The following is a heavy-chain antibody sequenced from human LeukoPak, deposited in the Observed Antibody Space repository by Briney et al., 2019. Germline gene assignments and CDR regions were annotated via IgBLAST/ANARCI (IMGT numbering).Heavy chain of an antibody. CDR1: GGTFSSYA. Sequence: SVKVSCKASGGTFSSYAISWVRQAPGQGLEWMGGIIPIFGTANYAQKFQGRVTITTDESTSTAYMELSSLRSEDTAVYYCAREGSSSSFNIDYWGQGTLVTVSS. CDR3: AREGSSSSFNIDY. CDR2: IIPIFGTA. V-gene: IGHV1-69*05. D-gene: IGHD6-6*01. J-gene: IGHJ4*02.